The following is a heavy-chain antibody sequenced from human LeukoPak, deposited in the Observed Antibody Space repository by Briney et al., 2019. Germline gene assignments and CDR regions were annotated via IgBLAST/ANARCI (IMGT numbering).Heavy chain of an antibody. Sequence: ASVKVSCKASGYTFTSYGISWVRQAPGQGLEWMGWISAYNGNTNYAQKLQGRVTVTTDTSTSTAYMELRSLRSDDTAVYYCARDTGSLSSSGWQTLDYWGQGTLVTVSS. J-gene: IGHJ4*02. D-gene: IGHD6-19*01. CDR1: GYTFTSYG. CDR2: ISAYNGNT. V-gene: IGHV1-18*01. CDR3: ARDTGSLSSSGWQTLDY.